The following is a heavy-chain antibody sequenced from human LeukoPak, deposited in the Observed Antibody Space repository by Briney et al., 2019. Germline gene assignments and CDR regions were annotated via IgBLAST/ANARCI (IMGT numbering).Heavy chain of an antibody. CDR3: ARGILDDAFDI. J-gene: IGHJ3*02. CDR1: GFTFRSYW. D-gene: IGHD3-3*01. Sequence: GGSLRLSCAASGFTFRSYWMSWVRQAPGKGLEWVANIKQDGSEKYYVDSVKGRFTVSRDNAKNSLSLQMNSLRAEDTAVYFCARGILDDAFDIWGEGTMVTVSS. V-gene: IGHV3-7*05. CDR2: IKQDGSEK.